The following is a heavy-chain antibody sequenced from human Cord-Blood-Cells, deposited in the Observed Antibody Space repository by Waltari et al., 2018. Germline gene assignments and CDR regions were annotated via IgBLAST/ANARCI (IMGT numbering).Heavy chain of an antibody. CDR3: ARGGNYDFWSGYHDAFDI. Sequence: IRQPPGKGLEWIGSIYHSGSTYYNPSLKSRVTISVDTSKNQFSLKLSSVTAADTAVYYCARGGNYDFWSGYHDAFDIWGQGTMVTVSS. V-gene: IGHV4-38-2*02. D-gene: IGHD3-3*01. CDR2: IYHSGST. J-gene: IGHJ3*02.